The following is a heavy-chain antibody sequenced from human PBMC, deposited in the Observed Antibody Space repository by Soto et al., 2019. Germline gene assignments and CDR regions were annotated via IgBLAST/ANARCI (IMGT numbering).Heavy chain of an antibody. D-gene: IGHD3-10*01. CDR1: GYTFTSYA. J-gene: IGHJ5*02. CDR2: INAGNGNT. Sequence: GASVKVSCKASGYTFTSYAMHWVRQAPGQRLEWMGWINAGNGNTKYSQKFQGRVTITRDTSASTAYMELSSLRSEDTAVYYCARDYYYGSGSYYTRANWFDPWGQGTLVTV. CDR3: ARDYYYGSGSYYTRANWFDP. V-gene: IGHV1-3*01.